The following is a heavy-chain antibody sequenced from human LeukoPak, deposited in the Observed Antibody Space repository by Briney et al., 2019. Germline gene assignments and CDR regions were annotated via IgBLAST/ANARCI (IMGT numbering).Heavy chain of an antibody. D-gene: IGHD2-2*01. J-gene: IGHJ4*02. Sequence: SETLSLTCAVYGGSFSGYYWSWIRQPPGKGLEWIGEINHSGSTNYNPSLKSRVTISVDTSKNQFSLKLSSVTAADTAVYYCARGIVVVPAAHYYFDYWGQGTLVTVS. CDR2: INHSGST. V-gene: IGHV4-34*01. CDR3: ARGIVVVPAAHYYFDY. CDR1: GGSFSGYY.